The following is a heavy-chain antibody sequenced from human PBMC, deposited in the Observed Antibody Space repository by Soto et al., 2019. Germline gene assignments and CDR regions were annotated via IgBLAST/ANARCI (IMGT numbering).Heavy chain of an antibody. CDR1: GGSIISTTHY. Sequence: SETLSLTCTVSGGSIISTTHYWGWIRQPPGKGLEWIGSIYYSGSTYYNPSLKSRVTISVDTSKNQFSLKLSSVTAADTAVYYCATHEGEAAVPVGRGWFDPWGQGTLVTVSS. CDR2: IYYSGST. D-gene: IGHD6-13*01. CDR3: ATHEGEAAVPVGRGWFDP. V-gene: IGHV4-39*01. J-gene: IGHJ5*02.